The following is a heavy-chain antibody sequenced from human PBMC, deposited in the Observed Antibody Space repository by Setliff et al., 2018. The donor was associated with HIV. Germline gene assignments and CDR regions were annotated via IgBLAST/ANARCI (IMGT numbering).Heavy chain of an antibody. CDR3: ARTPSRGGFDY. CDR2: IYYSGST. CDR1: GGSLSSYY. D-gene: IGHD3-16*01. J-gene: IGHJ4*02. V-gene: IGHV4-59*01. Sequence: SETLSLTCFVSGGSLSSYYWSWIRQPPGKGLEWIAYIYYSGSTNYNPSLKSRVTISLDRSKNQFSLKLSSVTAADTAVYYCARTPSRGGFDYWGQGTLVTVPQ.